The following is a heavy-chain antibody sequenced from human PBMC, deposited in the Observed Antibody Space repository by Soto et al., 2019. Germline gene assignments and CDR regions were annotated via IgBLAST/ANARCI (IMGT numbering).Heavy chain of an antibody. CDR2: ISYDGSNK. Sequence: QVQLVESGGGVVQPGRSLRLSCAASGFTFSSYGMHWVRQAPGKGLEWVAVISYDGSNKYYADSVKGRFTISRDNSKNTLYQQMNSLRAEDTAVYYCAKVSTLGEHDYGDYEPDLDAFDIWGQGTMVTVSS. J-gene: IGHJ3*02. V-gene: IGHV3-30*18. CDR3: AKVSTLGEHDYGDYEPDLDAFDI. D-gene: IGHD4-17*01. CDR1: GFTFSSYG.